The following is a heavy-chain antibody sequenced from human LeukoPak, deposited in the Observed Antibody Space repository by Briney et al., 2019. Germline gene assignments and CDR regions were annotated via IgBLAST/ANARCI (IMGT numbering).Heavy chain of an antibody. J-gene: IGHJ4*02. CDR2: IYYSGST. D-gene: IGHD6-13*01. V-gene: IGHV4-59*01. CDR3: ARDLRIPAAGLGFDY. CDR1: GGSISSYY. Sequence: SETLSLTCTVSGGSISSYYWSWIRQPPGKGLEWIGYIYYSGSTNYNPSLKSRVTISVDTSKNQFSLKLSSVTAADTAVYYCARDLRIPAAGLGFDYWGQGTLVTVSS.